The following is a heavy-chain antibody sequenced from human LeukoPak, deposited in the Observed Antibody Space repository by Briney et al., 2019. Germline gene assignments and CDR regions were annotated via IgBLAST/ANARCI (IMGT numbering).Heavy chain of an antibody. D-gene: IGHD6-19*01. J-gene: IGHJ4*02. Sequence: SETLSLTCTVSGGSISRYYWSWLRQPAGKGLEWIGRIYTSGSTNYNPSLKSRVTMSVDTSKNQFSLKLSSVTAADTAVYYCARDGAAVADYFDYWGQGTLVTVSS. CDR3: ARDGAAVADYFDY. CDR2: IYTSGST. V-gene: IGHV4-4*07. CDR1: GGSISRYY.